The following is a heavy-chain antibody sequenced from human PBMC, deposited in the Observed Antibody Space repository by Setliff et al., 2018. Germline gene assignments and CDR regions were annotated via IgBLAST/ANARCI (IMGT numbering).Heavy chain of an antibody. CDR3: ACSGSYYKTIDY. CDR1: CYSISSGYI. J-gene: IGHJ4*02. CDR2: IGHTGSI. V-gene: IGHV4-38-2*02. D-gene: IGHD3-10*02. Sequence: SETLSLTCTVSCYSISSGYIWGWIRQPPGKGLEWVGNIGHTGSINYNPSLKSRVTMSVDTSKNQFSLKLSSVTAADTAVYYCACSGSYYKTIDYWGQGTLVTVSS.